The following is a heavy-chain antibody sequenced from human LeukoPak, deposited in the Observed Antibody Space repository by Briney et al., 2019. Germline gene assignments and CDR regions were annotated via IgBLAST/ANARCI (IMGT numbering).Heavy chain of an antibody. CDR3: ARAQDYGGELDY. V-gene: IGHV3-53*01. CDR2: IYSGGST. J-gene: IGHJ4*02. CDR1: GFTVSSNY. Sequence: GGSLRLSCAASGFTVSSNYMSWVRQAPGKGLEWVSVIYSGGSTYYADSVKGRFTISRDNSKNTLDLQMNSLRAEDTAVYYCARAQDYGGELDYWGQGTLVTVSS. D-gene: IGHD4-23*01.